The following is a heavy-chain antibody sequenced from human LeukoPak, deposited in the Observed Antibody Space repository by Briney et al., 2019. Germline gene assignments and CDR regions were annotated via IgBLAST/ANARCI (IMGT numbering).Heavy chain of an antibody. J-gene: IGHJ6*02. Sequence: GGSLRLSCAASGFTFSSYTMNWVRQAPGKGLEWVSSISSSSSNIYYADSVKGRLTISRDNAKNTLYLQMNSLRAEDAAVYYCSRDSLSSCGGDCYSGLDVWGQGTTVTVSS. CDR3: SRDSLSSCGGDCYSGLDV. CDR1: GFTFSSYT. CDR2: ISSSSSNI. D-gene: IGHD2-21*02. V-gene: IGHV3-21*01.